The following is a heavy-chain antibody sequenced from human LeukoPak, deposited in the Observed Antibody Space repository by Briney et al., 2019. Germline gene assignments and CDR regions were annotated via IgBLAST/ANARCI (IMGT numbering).Heavy chain of an antibody. CDR3: ASVDY. V-gene: IGHV3-53*01. J-gene: IGHJ4*02. Sequence: GGSLRPSCAASGLTVSSNYMSWVRQAPGKGLEWVSVIYSGGNRYYADSVEGRFTISRDNFKNTLHLQMNSLRAEDTAVYYCASVDYWGQGTLVTVSS. CDR1: GLTVSSNY. CDR2: IYSGGNR.